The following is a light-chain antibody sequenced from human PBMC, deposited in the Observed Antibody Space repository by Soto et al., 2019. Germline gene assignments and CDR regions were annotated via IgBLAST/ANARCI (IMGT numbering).Light chain of an antibody. V-gene: IGKV3-20*01. Sequence: EIVLTQSPGSLSLSPGERATLSCRASQSVSSTFFAWYQRRPGQAPRLLMYGASSRATGIPERFSGSGSGTGFPLTISRLEPEDFAVYYCQQFDSSVTFGQGTKVEIK. CDR1: QSVSSTF. CDR3: QQFDSSVT. CDR2: GAS. J-gene: IGKJ1*01.